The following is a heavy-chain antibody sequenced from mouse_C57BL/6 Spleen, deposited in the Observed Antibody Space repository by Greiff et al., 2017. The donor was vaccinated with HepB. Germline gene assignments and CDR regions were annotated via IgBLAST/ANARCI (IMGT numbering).Heavy chain of an antibody. CDR1: GYAFSSSW. CDR2: IYPGDGDT. CDR3: AREGYYGSSSYYAMDY. D-gene: IGHD1-1*01. V-gene: IGHV1-82*01. Sequence: QVQLQQSGPELVKPGASVKISCKASGYAFSSSWMNWVKQRPGKGLEWIGRIYPGDGDTNYNGKFKGKATLTADKSSSTAHMQLSSLTSEDSAVYFCAREGYYGSSSYYAMDYWGQGTSVTVSS. J-gene: IGHJ4*01.